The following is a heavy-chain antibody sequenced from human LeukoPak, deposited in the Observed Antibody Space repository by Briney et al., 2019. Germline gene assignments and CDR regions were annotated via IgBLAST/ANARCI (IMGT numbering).Heavy chain of an antibody. J-gene: IGHJ4*02. V-gene: IGHV3-21*01. CDR1: GFTFSSYR. D-gene: IGHD6-13*01. CDR3: ARDNHIAASFDY. CDR2: ISSSSSYI. Sequence: GGSLRLSCAASGFTFSSYRMNWVRQAPGKGLEWVSSISSSSSYIYYADSVKGRFTISRDNAKNSLYLQMNSLRAEDTAVYYCARDNHIAASFDYWGQGTLVTVSS.